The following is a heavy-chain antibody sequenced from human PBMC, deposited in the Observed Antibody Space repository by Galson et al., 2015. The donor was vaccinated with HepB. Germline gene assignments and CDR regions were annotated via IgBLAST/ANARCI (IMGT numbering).Heavy chain of an antibody. CDR3: TRLGDFSGYSSR. CDR1: GFTFSGSA. D-gene: IGHD6-19*01. V-gene: IGHV3-73*01. Sequence: SLRLSCAASGFTFSGSAIHWVRQASGKGPEWVGRIRSKANNCATSYVPSLKGRFTISRYDSKNMAYLHMKSLKTEDAAVYYCTRLGDFSGYSSRWGQGTLVTVSS. CDR2: IRSKANNCAT. J-gene: IGHJ4*02.